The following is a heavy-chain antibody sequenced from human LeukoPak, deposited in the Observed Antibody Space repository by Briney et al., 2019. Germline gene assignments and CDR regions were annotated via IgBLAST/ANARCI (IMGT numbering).Heavy chain of an antibody. CDR2: MNPNSGNT. J-gene: IGHJ4*02. D-gene: IGHD6-19*01. V-gene: IGHV1-8*01. CDR3: ARALGWYGEGDY. Sequence: ASVKVSCKASGYTFTSYDINWVRQATGQGLEWMGWMNPNSGNTGYAQKFQGRVTMTRNSSITTAYMELSSLRSEDTAVYYCARALGWYGEGDYWGQGTLVTVSS. CDR1: GYTFTSYD.